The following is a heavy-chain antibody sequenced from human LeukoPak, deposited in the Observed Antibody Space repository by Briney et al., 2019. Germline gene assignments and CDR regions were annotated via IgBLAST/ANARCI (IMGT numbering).Heavy chain of an antibody. D-gene: IGHD6-19*01. Sequence: GGSLRLSCAASGFTFSSYAMSWVRQAPGKGLEWVSAISGSGGSTYYADSVKGRFTISRHNSKNTLYLQMNSLRAEDTAVYYCAKGDRYSSGWFTNYYYGMDVWGQGTTVTVSS. J-gene: IGHJ6*02. V-gene: IGHV3-23*01. CDR3: AKGDRYSSGWFTNYYYGMDV. CDR2: ISGSGGST. CDR1: GFTFSSYA.